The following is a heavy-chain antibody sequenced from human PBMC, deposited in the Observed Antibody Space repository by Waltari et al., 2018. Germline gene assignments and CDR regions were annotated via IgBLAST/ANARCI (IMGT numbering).Heavy chain of an antibody. CDR3: AGGWELPYDYYYGLDV. CDR2: MYSGGGT. Sequence: EVQLVESGGGLIQPGGSLRLSCAASGFNVSSYYMSRLRKARGKGVEWVSVMYSGGGTYYADSVEVRFTISRDNSKTTLYLQMNSLRAEEAAVYYCAGGWELPYDYYYGLDVWGQGTTVTVSS. CDR1: GFNVSSYY. J-gene: IGHJ6*02. D-gene: IGHD1-26*01. V-gene: IGHV3-53*01.